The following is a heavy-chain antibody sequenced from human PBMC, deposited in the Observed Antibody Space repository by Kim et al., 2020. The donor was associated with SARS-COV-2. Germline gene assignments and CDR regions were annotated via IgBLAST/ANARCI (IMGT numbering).Heavy chain of an antibody. CDR2: IYYSGST. CDR1: GGSISSGGYY. D-gene: IGHD3-16*01. CDR3: ARGPDGGSYYFDY. J-gene: IGHJ4*02. Sequence: SETLSLTCTVSGGSISSGGYYWSWIRQHPGKGLEWIGYIYYSGSTYYNPSHKSRVTISVDTSKNQFSLKLSSVTAADTAVYYCARGPDGGSYYFDYWGQGTLVTVSS. V-gene: IGHV4-31*03.